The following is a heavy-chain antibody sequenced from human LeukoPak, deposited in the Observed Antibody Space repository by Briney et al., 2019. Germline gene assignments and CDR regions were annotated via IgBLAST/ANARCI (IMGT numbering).Heavy chain of an antibody. D-gene: IGHD2-15*01. Sequence: GGPLRLSCAASGFTFSSYGMHWVRQAPGKGLEWVAFIRYDGSNKYYADSVKGRFTISRDNSKNTLYLQMNGLRAEDTAVYYCAKAPERYCSGGSCDGAFDIWGQGTMVTVSS. CDR3: AKAPERYCSGGSCDGAFDI. CDR1: GFTFSSYG. J-gene: IGHJ3*02. CDR2: IRYDGSNK. V-gene: IGHV3-30*02.